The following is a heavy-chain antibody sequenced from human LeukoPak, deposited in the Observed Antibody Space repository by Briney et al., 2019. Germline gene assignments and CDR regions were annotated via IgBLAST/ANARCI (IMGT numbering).Heavy chain of an antibody. D-gene: IGHD4-23*01. Sequence: GGSLRLSCAASGFTFSSNAMTWVRQAPGKGLEWVSAIHGSDDNTHYADSVKGRFTISRDKSKNTLYLQMNSLRADVTAVYYCAKDLLRWSFDYWGQGTLVTVSS. CDR1: GFTFSSNA. CDR2: IHGSDDNT. J-gene: IGHJ4*02. CDR3: AKDLLRWSFDY. V-gene: IGHV3-23*01.